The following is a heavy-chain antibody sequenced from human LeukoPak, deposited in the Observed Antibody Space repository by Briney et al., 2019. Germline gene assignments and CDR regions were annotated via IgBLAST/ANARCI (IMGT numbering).Heavy chain of an antibody. V-gene: IGHV3-20*04. CDR1: GFTINNYG. D-gene: IGHD6-19*01. CDR3: ASGDSNGWYFDN. CDR2: INWNGGST. Sequence: PGGSLRLSCAASGFTINNYGMSWVRQIPGKGLDWVSRINWNGGSTDYGDSVKGRFTISRDNAKNSLYLQMNSLRVEDTALDYCASGDSNGWYFDNWGQGTLVSVSS. J-gene: IGHJ4*02.